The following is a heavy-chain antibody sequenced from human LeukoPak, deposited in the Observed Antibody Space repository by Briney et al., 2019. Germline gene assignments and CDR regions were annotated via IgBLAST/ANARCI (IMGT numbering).Heavy chain of an antibody. J-gene: IGHJ5*02. CDR2: IYPGDSDT. CDR3: ARQYYYDSSGYGEANWFDP. D-gene: IGHD3-22*01. V-gene: IGHV5-51*01. Sequence: GESLKISCKGSGYSFTSYWIGWVRQMPGKGLEWMGIIYPGDSDTRYSPSFQGQVTISADKSISTAYLQWSSLKASDTAMYYCARQYYYDSSGYGEANWFDPWGQGTLVTVSS. CDR1: GYSFTSYW.